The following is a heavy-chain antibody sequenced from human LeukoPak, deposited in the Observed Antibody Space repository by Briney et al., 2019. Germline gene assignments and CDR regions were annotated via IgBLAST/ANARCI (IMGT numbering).Heavy chain of an antibody. Sequence: SETLSLTCAVSGVSMRNYYWSWIRHPPGKGLEWLGYTYDSGSSSYNPSLRSRVSISIDTSKNQFSLNLSSVTAADTAVYYCARGWASSWYYDFWGQGTLVTVSS. D-gene: IGHD2-2*01. CDR3: ARGWASSWYYDF. J-gene: IGHJ4*02. V-gene: IGHV4-59*01. CDR1: GVSMRNYY. CDR2: TYDSGSS.